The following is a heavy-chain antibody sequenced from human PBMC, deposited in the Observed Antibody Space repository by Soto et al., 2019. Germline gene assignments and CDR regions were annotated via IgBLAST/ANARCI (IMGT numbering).Heavy chain of an antibody. D-gene: IGHD1-1*01. Sequence: GGSLRLSCAASGFTFSSYEMNWVRQAPGKGLEWVSYISSSGSTIYYADSVKGRFTISRDSSRTTVYLQMNSLRPDDTAVYSCATWHLQEHAYDIWGQGTMVTVSS. J-gene: IGHJ3*02. CDR3: ATWHLQEHAYDI. V-gene: IGHV3-48*03. CDR1: GFTFSSYE. CDR2: ISSSGSTI.